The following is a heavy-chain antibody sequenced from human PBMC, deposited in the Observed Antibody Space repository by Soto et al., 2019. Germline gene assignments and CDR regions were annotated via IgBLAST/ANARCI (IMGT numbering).Heavy chain of an antibody. V-gene: IGHV3-30*18. CDR2: ISYDGSNK. CDR1: GFTFSSYG. Sequence: GGSLRLSCAAPGFTFSSYGMHWVRPAPGKGLEWVAVISYDGSNKYYADSVKGRFTISRDNSKNTLYLQMNSLRAEDTAVYYCAKDVGSFSNYYGMDVWGQGTTVTVSS. CDR3: AKDVGSFSNYYGMDV. D-gene: IGHD3-10*01. J-gene: IGHJ6*02.